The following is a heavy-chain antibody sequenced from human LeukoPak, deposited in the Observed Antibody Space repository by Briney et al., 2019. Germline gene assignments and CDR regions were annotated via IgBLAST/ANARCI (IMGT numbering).Heavy chain of an antibody. CDR3: ARDPERSMDV. CDR1: GFTFSSYS. V-gene: IGHV3-21*01. Sequence: GGPLTLSCAASGFTFSSYSRNWVRQPPGKGLEWVSSISSSSSYIYYADSVKGRFTISRDNAKNSLYLQMNSLRAEDTAVYYCARDPERSMDVWGQGTPVTVSS. J-gene: IGHJ6*02. CDR2: ISSSSSYI.